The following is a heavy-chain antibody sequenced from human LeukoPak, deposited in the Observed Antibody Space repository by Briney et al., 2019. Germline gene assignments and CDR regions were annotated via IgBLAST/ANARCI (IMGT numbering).Heavy chain of an antibody. Sequence: SVKVSCKASGGTFSSYAISWVRPAPGQGLEWMGGIIPIFGTANYAQKFQGRVTITTDESTSTAYMELSSLRFEDTAVYYCAGFGVRPYWGQGTLVTVYS. CDR1: GGTFSSYA. D-gene: IGHD2-8*01. CDR2: IIPIFGTA. CDR3: AGFGVRPY. J-gene: IGHJ4*02. V-gene: IGHV1-69*05.